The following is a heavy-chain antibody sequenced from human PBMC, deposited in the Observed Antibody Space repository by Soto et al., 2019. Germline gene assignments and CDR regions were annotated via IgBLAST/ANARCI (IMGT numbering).Heavy chain of an antibody. D-gene: IGHD3-3*01. Sequence: GASVKVSCKASGYTFTSYDINWVRQATGQGLEWMGWINPNSGGTNYAQKFQGWVTMTRDTSISTAYMELSSLRSEDTAVYYCAATYYDFWSGPTHPGYYMDVWGKGTTVTVSS. J-gene: IGHJ6*03. CDR2: INPNSGGT. V-gene: IGHV1-2*04. CDR1: GYTFTSYD. CDR3: AATYYDFWSGPTHPGYYMDV.